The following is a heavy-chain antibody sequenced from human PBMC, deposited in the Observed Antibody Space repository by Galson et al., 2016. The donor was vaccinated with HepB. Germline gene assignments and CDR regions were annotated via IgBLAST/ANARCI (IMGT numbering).Heavy chain of an antibody. CDR1: GFSVKNNY. CDR3: AREGYYYDNSFFRRENAFDI. Sequence: SLRLSCAASGFSVKNNYMTWVRQAPGKGLEWVSRINSDGNTTNYVDSVKGRFTISRDNAKTTPYLQMNSLSAGDTAVYYCAREGYYYDNSFFRRENAFDIWGEGAMVSVSS. D-gene: IGHD3-22*01. J-gene: IGHJ3*02. V-gene: IGHV3-74*01. CDR2: INSDGNTT.